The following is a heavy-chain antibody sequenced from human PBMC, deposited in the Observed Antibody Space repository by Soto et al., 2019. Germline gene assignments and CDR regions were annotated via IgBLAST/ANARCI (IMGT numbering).Heavy chain of an antibody. V-gene: IGHV1-69*02. CDR1: GGTFSSYT. J-gene: IGHJ6*03. D-gene: IGHD5-12*01. CDR3: ARMGGGLRFSDYYYYMDV. Sequence: SVKVSCKASGGTFSSYTISWVRQAPGQGLEWMGRIIPILGIANYAQKFQGRVTITADKSTSTAYMELSSLRSEDTAVYYCARMGGGLRFSDYYYYMDVWGKGTTVTISS. CDR2: IIPILGIA.